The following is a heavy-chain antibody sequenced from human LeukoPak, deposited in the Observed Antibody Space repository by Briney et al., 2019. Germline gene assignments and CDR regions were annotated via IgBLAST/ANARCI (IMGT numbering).Heavy chain of an antibody. V-gene: IGHV3-23*01. CDR1: GFTLNKYG. J-gene: IGHJ4*02. Sequence: GGSLRLSCATSGFTLNKYGMNWVRQAPGKGLEWVSAISDSSDDTFYADSVKGRFTISRDNSKNTVYLQMNSLRAEDTAIYYCANDLGWIQLNLGRGQGTLVTVSS. CDR2: ISDSSDDT. CDR3: ANDLGWIQLNLG. D-gene: IGHD5-18*01.